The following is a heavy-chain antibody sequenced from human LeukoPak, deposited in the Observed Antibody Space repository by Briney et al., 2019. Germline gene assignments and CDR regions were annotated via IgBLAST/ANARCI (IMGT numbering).Heavy chain of an antibody. J-gene: IGHJ6*03. CDR3: AKDDDPLGQGYMDV. V-gene: IGHV3-43*01. Sequence: QAGGSLRLSCAASGFTFDDYTMHWVRQAPGKGLEWVSLISWDGGSTYYADSVKGRFTISRDNSKNSLYLQMYSLRTEDTALYYCAKDDDPLGQGYMDVWGKGTTVTISS. D-gene: IGHD3-16*01. CDR1: GFTFDDYT. CDR2: ISWDGGST.